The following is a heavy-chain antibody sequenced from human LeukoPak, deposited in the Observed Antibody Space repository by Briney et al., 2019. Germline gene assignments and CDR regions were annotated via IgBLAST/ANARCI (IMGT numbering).Heavy chain of an antibody. CDR1: GDSISSYY. CDR2: IYYSGST. J-gene: IGHJ5*02. Sequence: PSETLSLTCTVSGDSISSYYWSWIRQPLGKGLEWIGYIYYSGSTNYNPSLKSRVTISVATSKNQFSLKLTSVTAADTAVYYCARLLVDSYGYWFDPWGQGTLVTVSS. CDR3: ARLLVDSYGYWFDP. D-gene: IGHD5-18*01. V-gene: IGHV4-59*08.